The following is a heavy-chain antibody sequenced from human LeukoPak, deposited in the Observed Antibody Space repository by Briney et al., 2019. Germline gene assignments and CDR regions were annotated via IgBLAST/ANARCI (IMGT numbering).Heavy chain of an antibody. CDR3: ARSMPPGDYGMDV. D-gene: IGHD2/OR15-2a*01. Sequence: SETLSLTCTVSGGSISSSSYYWGWIRQPPGKGLEWIGSIYYSGSTYYNPSLKSRVTISVDTSKNQFSLKLSSVTAADTAVYYCARSMPPGDYGMDVWGQGTTVTVSS. V-gene: IGHV4-39*01. CDR1: GGSISSSSYY. J-gene: IGHJ6*02. CDR2: IYYSGST.